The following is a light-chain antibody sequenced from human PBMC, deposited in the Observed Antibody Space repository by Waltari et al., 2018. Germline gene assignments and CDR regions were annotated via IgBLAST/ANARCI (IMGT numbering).Light chain of an antibody. Sequence: DIQMTQSPSSLSASVGDIVTLTCLARQRFSSYLHWYQQKPGKAPKLLIYAASSLQSGVPARFSGSGSGTDFTLIISRLQPEDFATYDCQQSYSTPRTFGGGTKVEIK. CDR2: AAS. CDR1: QRFSSY. J-gene: IGKJ4*02. V-gene: IGKV1-39*01. CDR3: QQSYSTPRT.